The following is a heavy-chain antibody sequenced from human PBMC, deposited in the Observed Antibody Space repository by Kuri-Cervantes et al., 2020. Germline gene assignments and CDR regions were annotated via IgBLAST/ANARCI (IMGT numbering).Heavy chain of an antibody. J-gene: IGHJ6*02. CDR3: ARLPYYYYGMDV. Sequence: GESLKISCAASGFTFSSYAMHWVRQAPGKGLEWVAVISYDGSNKYYADSVKGRFTITRDNSKNSLYLQMNSLRDEDTAVYYCARLPYYYYGMDVWDQGTTVTVSS. V-gene: IGHV3-30*04. CDR1: GFTFSSYA. CDR2: ISYDGSNK.